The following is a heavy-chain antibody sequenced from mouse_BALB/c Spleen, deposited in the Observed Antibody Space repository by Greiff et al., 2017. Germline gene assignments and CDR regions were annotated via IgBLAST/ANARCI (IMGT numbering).Heavy chain of an antibody. CDR3: AGGLQAMDY. J-gene: IGHJ4*01. D-gene: IGHD3-1*01. Sequence: EVQLQQSGAELVKPGASVKLSCTASGFHIKDTYMHWVKQRPEQGLEWIGRIDPANGNTKYDPKFQGKATITADTSSNTAYLQLSSLTSEDTAVYYCAGGLQAMDYWGQGTSVTVSS. CDR1: GFHIKDTY. V-gene: IGHV14-3*02. CDR2: IDPANGNT.